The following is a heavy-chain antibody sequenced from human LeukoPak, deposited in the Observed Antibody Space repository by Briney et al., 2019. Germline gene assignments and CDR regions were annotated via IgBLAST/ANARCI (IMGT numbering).Heavy chain of an antibody. CDR1: GGSISSYY. D-gene: IGHD5-18*01. J-gene: IGHJ4*02. CDR3: ARGGIQLWLRPFDY. CDR2: IYYRGRT. V-gene: IGHV4-59*01. Sequence: SETLSLTCTVSGGSISSYYWSWIRQPPGKGLEWVGYIYYRGRTNYNPALKRRVTISEGKSKKQFSLKLSSVTAADTAVYYCARGGIQLWLRPFDYWGQGTLVTVSS.